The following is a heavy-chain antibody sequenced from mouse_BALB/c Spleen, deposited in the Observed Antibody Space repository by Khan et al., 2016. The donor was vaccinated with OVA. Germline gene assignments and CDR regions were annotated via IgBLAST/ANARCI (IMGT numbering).Heavy chain of an antibody. Sequence: LQQSGSELVRPGASVKLSCKASGYTFTSYWMHWVKQRPGQGLEWIGDIYPGSGSTNYDEKLKSKATLTVDTSSSTAYMQLSSLTSEDSAVYYCTRWSYWFAYWGQGTLVTVSA. V-gene: IGHV1S22*01. CDR2: IYPGSGST. J-gene: IGHJ3*01. D-gene: IGHD2-12*01. CDR3: TRWSYWFAY. CDR1: GYTFTSYW.